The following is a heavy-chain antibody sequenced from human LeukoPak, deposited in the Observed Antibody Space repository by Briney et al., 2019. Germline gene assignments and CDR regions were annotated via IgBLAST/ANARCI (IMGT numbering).Heavy chain of an antibody. CDR3: ARSVPWLADSGAFDY. CDR1: GGSISSYY. Sequence: SETLSLTCTVSGGSISSYYWSWIRQPPGKGLEWIGYIYYSGSTNYNPSLKSRVTISVDTSKNQFSLKLSSVTAADTAVYYCARSVPWLADSGAFDYWGQGTLVIVSS. D-gene: IGHD6-19*01. V-gene: IGHV4-59*01. CDR2: IYYSGST. J-gene: IGHJ4*02.